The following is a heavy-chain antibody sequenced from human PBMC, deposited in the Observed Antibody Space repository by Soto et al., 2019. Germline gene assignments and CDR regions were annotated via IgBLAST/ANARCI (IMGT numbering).Heavy chain of an antibody. CDR1: GGTFSSNA. CDR3: ARDTRGQRSSSQTHY. V-gene: IGHV1-69*13. Sequence: SVKVSCEASGGTFSSNAISWVRHAAGQGLEWMGGIIPIFGTAHYAQKFQGRVTITADESTSTASMELSSMRSEDTEVYYCARDTRGQRSSSQTHYWRKRPTVIVSS. CDR2: IIPIFGTA. D-gene: IGHD2-15*01. J-gene: IGHJ6*04.